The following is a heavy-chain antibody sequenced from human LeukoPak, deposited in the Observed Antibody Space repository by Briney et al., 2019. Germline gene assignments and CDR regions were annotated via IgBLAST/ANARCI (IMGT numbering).Heavy chain of an antibody. CDR1: GFTFSSYW. Sequence: GGSLRLSCAASGFTFSSYWMHWVRQALGKGLVWVSRIDSDGSSTIYADSAKGRFTIPRDNAKNTLYLQMNSLRAEDTAVYYCARSGAPTLDYWGQGTLVIVSS. J-gene: IGHJ4*02. V-gene: IGHV3-74*01. CDR3: ARSGAPTLDY. D-gene: IGHD2-15*01. CDR2: IDSDGSST.